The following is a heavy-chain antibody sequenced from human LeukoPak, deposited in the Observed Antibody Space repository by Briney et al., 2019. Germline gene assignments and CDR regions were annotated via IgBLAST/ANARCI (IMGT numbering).Heavy chain of an antibody. CDR2: ISSSSSYI. Sequence: GGSLRLSCAASGFTFSSYGMNWVRQAPGKGLEWVSSISSSSSYIYYADSVKGRFTISRDNAKNSLYLQMNSLRAEDTAVYYCARGRRDIVVVPAAAAFDIWGQGTMVTVSS. CDR3: ARGRRDIVVVPAAAAFDI. CDR1: GFTFSSYG. J-gene: IGHJ3*02. D-gene: IGHD2-2*01. V-gene: IGHV3-21*01.